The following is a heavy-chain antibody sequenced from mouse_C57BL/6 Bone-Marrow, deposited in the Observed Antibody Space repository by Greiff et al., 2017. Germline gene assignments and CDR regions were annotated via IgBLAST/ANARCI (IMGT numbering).Heavy chain of an antibody. J-gene: IGHJ3*01. CDR3: TTRGFYYYGSSSWFAY. D-gene: IGHD1-1*01. V-gene: IGHV14-4*01. CDR1: GFNIKDDY. CDR2: IDPENGDT. Sequence: VQLQQSGAELVRPGASVKLSCPASGFNIKDDYMHWVKPRPEQGLEWIGWIDPENGDTEYASKFQGKATITADTSSNTAYLQLSSLTSEDTAVYYCTTRGFYYYGSSSWFAYWGQGTLVTVSA.